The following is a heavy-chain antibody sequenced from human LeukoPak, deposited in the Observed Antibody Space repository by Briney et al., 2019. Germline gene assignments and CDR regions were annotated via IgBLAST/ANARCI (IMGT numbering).Heavy chain of an antibody. Sequence: SETLSLTCTVAGGSISSSSYYWGWIRQPPGKGLEWIGSIYYSGSTYYNPSLKSRVTISVDTSKNQFSLKLSSVTAADTAVYYCAREHPIAIVGATARGAFDIWGQGTMVTVSS. CDR1: GGSISSSSYY. CDR3: AREHPIAIVGATARGAFDI. CDR2: IYYSGST. V-gene: IGHV4-39*07. D-gene: IGHD1-26*01. J-gene: IGHJ3*02.